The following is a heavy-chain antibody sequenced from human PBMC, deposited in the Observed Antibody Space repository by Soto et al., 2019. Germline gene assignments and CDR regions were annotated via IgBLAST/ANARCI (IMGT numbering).Heavy chain of an antibody. D-gene: IGHD1-26*01. CDR2: IYYSRST. J-gene: IGHJ4*02. Sequence: KPSETLSLTCTVSGGSISSSSYYWGWIRQPPGKGLEWIGSIYYSRSTYYNPSLKSRVTISVDTSKNQFSLKLSSVTAADTAVYYCARHLGTEPPLDYWGQGTLVTVSS. CDR3: ARHLGTEPPLDY. V-gene: IGHV4-39*01. CDR1: GGSISSSSYY.